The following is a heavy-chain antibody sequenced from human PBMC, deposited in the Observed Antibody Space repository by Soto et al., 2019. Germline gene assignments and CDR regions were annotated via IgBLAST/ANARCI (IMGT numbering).Heavy chain of an antibody. D-gene: IGHD3-22*01. V-gene: IGHV3-23*01. CDR1: GFTFSSYA. CDR3: AKVADYYDSSGYYYTCDY. J-gene: IGHJ4*02. Sequence: PGGSLRLSCAASGFTFSSYAMSWVRQAPGKGLEWVSAISGSGGSTYYADSVKGRFTISRDNSKNTLYLQMNSLRAEDTAVYYCAKVADYYDSSGYYYTCDYWGQGTLVTVSS. CDR2: ISGSGGST.